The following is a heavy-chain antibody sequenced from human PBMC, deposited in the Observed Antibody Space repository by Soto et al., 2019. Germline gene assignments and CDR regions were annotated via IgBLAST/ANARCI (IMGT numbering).Heavy chain of an antibody. CDR2: INSDGSST. Sequence: EVQLVESGGGLVQPGGSLRLSCAASGFTFSSYWMHWVRQAPGKGLVWVSRINSDGSSTSYADSVKGRFTISRDNAKNPLYRQMNSLRAGDTAVYYCARGGSLNWYFDLWGRGTLVTVSS. V-gene: IGHV3-74*01. D-gene: IGHD1-26*01. J-gene: IGHJ2*01. CDR3: ARGGSLNWYFDL. CDR1: GFTFSSYW.